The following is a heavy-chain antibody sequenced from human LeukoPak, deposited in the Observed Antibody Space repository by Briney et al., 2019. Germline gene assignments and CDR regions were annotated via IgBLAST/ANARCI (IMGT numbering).Heavy chain of an antibody. CDR2: INHSGST. CDR1: GGSFSGYY. V-gene: IGHV4-34*01. J-gene: IGHJ4*02. Sequence: RPSETLSLTCAVYGGSFSGYYWSWIRQPPGKGLEWIGEINHSGSTNYNPSLKSRVTISVDTSKNQFSLKLSSVTAADTAVYYCARGPDIGVFPCWGQGTLVTVSS. D-gene: IGHD3-16*01. CDR3: ARGPDIGVFPC.